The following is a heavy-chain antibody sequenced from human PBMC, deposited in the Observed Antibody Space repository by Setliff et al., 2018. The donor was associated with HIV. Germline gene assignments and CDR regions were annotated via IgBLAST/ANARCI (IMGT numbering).Heavy chain of an antibody. CDR3: APGEGVASTYYHD. CDR1: GGSFSNYY. J-gene: IGHJ4*01. V-gene: IGHV4-34*06. CDR2: INHSGST. Sequence: SETLSLTCAVYGGSFSNYYWSWIRQPPGKGLEWIGEINHSGSTVSNPSLKSRVTILMDLSRNQLSLHLASVTTADTAVYFCAPGEGVASTYYHDWGQGTQVTVSS. D-gene: IGHD3-3*01.